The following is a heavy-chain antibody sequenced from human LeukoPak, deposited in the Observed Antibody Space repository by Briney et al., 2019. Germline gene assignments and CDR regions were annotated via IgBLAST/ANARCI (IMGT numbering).Heavy chain of an antibody. D-gene: IGHD2-15*01. CDR3: AKDSNIVVVVAAGVDV. CDR2: ISGSGGST. V-gene: IGHV3-23*01. J-gene: IGHJ6*02. Sequence: PGGPLRLSCAASGFTFSSYAMSWVRQAPGKGLEWVSAISGSGGSTYYADSVKGRFTISRDNSKNTLYLQMNSLRAEDTAVYYCAKDSNIVVVVAAGVDVWGQGTTVTVSS. CDR1: GFTFSSYA.